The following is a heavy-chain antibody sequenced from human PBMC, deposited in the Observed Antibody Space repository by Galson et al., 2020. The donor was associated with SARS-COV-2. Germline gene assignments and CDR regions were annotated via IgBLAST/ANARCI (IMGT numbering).Heavy chain of an antibody. V-gene: IGHV3-23*01. CDR1: GFTFSSYA. J-gene: IGHJ4*02. D-gene: IGHD3-3*01. CDR3: AKDPSITICGVVIRTDGGYEFDN. Sequence: GESLKISCAASGFTFSSYAMSWVRQAPGKGLEWVSAISGSGGSTYYADSVKGRFTISRDNSKNTLYLQMHSLRAEDTAVYYCAKDPSITICGVVIRTDGGYEFDNCGQGSLVTVAS. CDR2: ISGSGGST.